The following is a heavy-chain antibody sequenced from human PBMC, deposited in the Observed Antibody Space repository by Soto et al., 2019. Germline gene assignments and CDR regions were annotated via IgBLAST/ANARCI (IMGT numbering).Heavy chain of an antibody. CDR2: IFHSGTT. J-gene: IGHJ4*02. CDR1: GGSISSSHW. D-gene: IGHD1-1*01. V-gene: IGHV4-4*02. CDR3: ARQLERGGLPEGFEY. Sequence: QVQLQESGPGLVKPSGTLSLTCAVSGGSISSSHWWSWVRQSPGKGLEWIGEIFHSGTTNYNPSLKSRVTISVDNSKNQFSLKLDSVTAADTAVYYCARQLERGGLPEGFEYWGQGTLATVSS.